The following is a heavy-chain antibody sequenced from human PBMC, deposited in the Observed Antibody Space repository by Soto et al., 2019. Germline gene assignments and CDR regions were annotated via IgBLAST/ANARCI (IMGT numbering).Heavy chain of an antibody. CDR3: ARHHGPTTSENWFDP. Sequence: QVHLVQSGVEVKTPGASVKVSCQASGYTFFTYDISWVRQAPGQGLEWMGWISTYRGDTKYVQKFQGRVTMTTVTSTTTAYLDLRSLRSDDTAVYYCARHHGPTTSENWFDPWGQGTLVTVSS. J-gene: IGHJ5*02. V-gene: IGHV1-18*01. D-gene: IGHD5-12*01. CDR2: ISTYRGDT. CDR1: GYTFFTYD.